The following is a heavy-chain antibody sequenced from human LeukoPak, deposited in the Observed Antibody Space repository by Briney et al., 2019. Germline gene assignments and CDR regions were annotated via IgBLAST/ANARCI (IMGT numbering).Heavy chain of an antibody. Sequence: GGSLRLSCAASGFTFSNYGIHWVRQAPGKGLEWVAFIRYDGSDEYYAESVKGRFTISRDNSKNTLHLQMNSLRDEDRAVYYCAKSIAAAGLGGGRIFDYWGQGTLVTVSS. D-gene: IGHD6-13*01. J-gene: IGHJ4*02. CDR1: GFTFSNYG. CDR2: IRYDGSDE. V-gene: IGHV3-30*02. CDR3: AKSIAAAGLGGGRIFDY.